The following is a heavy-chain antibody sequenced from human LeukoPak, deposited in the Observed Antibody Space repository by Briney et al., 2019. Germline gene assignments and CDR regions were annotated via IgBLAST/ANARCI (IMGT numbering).Heavy chain of an antibody. V-gene: IGHV3-15*01. J-gene: IGHJ4*02. CDR1: GFTFSNAW. Sequence: PGGSLRLSCAASGFTFSNAWMSWVRQAPGNGLEWVGRIKSKTDGGTTDYAAPVKGRFPISRDDSKNTLYQQMNRLKTEDTAVYYCTTDPDCSGGSCYPVGYFDYWGQGTLVTVSS. CDR2: IKSKTDGGTT. CDR3: TTDPDCSGGSCYPVGYFDY. D-gene: IGHD2-15*01.